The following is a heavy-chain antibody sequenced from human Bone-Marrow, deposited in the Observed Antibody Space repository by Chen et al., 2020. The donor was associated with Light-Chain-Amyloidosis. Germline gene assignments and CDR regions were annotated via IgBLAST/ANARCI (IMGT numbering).Heavy chain of an antibody. D-gene: IGHD6-6*01. CDR1: GFTFSNAW. CDR2: IKSITDGGTI. Sequence: EVQLVESGGGLVEPGGSLRLSCAASGFTFSNAWMNWVRQAPGKGLEWVGRIKSITDGGTIDYAAPVKGRFTISRDNAKNSLYLQMNNLRAEDTAVYYCARRVTYSSSSIYFDYWGQGTLVTVSS. CDR3: ARRVTYSSSSIYFDY. V-gene: IGHV3-15*01. J-gene: IGHJ4*02.